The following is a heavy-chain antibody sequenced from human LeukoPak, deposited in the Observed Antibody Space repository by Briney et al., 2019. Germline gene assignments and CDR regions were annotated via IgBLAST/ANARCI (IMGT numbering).Heavy chain of an antibody. CDR1: GGSISSYY. J-gene: IGHJ4*02. D-gene: IGHD1-26*01. Sequence: SETLSLTCTVSGGSISSYYWSWIRQPPGKGLEWIGYIYYSGSTNYNPSLKSRVTMSVDTSKNQFSLRLSSVTAADTAVYYCARGRYSGSYSGGYYFDYWGQGTLVTVSS. CDR2: IYYSGST. V-gene: IGHV4-59*01. CDR3: ARGRYSGSYSGGYYFDY.